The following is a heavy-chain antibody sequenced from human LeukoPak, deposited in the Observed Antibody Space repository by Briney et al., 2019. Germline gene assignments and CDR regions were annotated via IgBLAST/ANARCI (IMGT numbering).Heavy chain of an antibody. V-gene: IGHV3-21*01. Sequence: GGSLRLSCAASGFTFSSYGMNWVRQAPGKGLEWVSSISSSTSHIYYADSVKGRVTISRDNAKNSLYLQMNSLRAEDTAVYYCARSYCSSTSGNYYFDYWGQGTLVTVSS. J-gene: IGHJ4*02. CDR3: ARSYCSSTSGNYYFDY. CDR2: ISSSTSHI. D-gene: IGHD2-2*01. CDR1: GFTFSSYG.